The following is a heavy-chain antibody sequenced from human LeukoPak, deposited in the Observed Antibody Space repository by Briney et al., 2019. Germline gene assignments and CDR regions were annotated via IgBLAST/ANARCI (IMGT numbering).Heavy chain of an antibody. D-gene: IGHD4-17*01. CDR2: IYTSGST. CDR1: GGSISSYY. J-gene: IGHJ4*02. Sequence: AETLRVTCTVSGGSISSYYWSWIRQPAGKGLEWIGRIYTSGSTNYNPSLKSRVTMSVDTSKNQFSLKLSSVTAADTAVYYCARAPRPDYGDYFDCCGQGTMVTVSS. CDR3: ARAPRPDYGDYFDC. V-gene: IGHV4-4*07.